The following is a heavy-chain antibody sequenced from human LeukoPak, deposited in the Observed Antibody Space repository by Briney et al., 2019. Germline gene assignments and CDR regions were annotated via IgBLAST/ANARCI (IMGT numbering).Heavy chain of an antibody. J-gene: IGHJ6*02. Sequence: PGRSLRLSCAASRFTFSTYGMHWVRQAPGKGLEWVALISDDGINKYYADSVKGRFTISRDNSKSTLYLQMSSLRAEDTAVYYCARDSDGMSVWGLGTTVTVSS. CDR2: ISDDGINK. CDR3: ARDSDGMSV. CDR1: RFTFSTYG. V-gene: IGHV3-30*03.